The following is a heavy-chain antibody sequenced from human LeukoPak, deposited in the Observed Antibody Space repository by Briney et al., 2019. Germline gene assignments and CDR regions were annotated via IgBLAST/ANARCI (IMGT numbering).Heavy chain of an antibody. CDR2: INHSGST. CDR1: GGSFSGYY. J-gene: IGHJ5*02. D-gene: IGHD6-6*01. CDR3: ARGRIAARSWFDP. V-gene: IGHV4-34*01. Sequence: SETLSLTCAVYGGSFSGYYWSWIRQPPGKGLEWIGEINHSGSTNYNPSLKSRVTISVDTPKNQFSLKLSSVTAADTAVYYCARGRIAARSWFDPWGQGTLVTVSS.